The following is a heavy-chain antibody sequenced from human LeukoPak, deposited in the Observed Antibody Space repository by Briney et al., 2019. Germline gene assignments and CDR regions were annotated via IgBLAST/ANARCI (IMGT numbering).Heavy chain of an antibody. J-gene: IGHJ4*02. CDR3: AKDGSSWWDDGNLCC. V-gene: IGHV3-23*01. Sequence: PGGSLRLSCVTSGFTFSNYAMSWVRQAPGKGLEWGSDITKSGRDTFYADSVKGRSTISRDNSKNTVNLQMKSLRAEDTAIYYCAKDGSSWWDDGNLCCWGQGTLVTVYS. CDR1: GFTFSNYA. D-gene: IGHD6-13*01. CDR2: ITKSGRDT.